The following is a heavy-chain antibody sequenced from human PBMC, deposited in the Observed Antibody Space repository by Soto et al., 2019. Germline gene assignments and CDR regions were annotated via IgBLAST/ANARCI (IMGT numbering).Heavy chain of an antibody. CDR1: GGSMNDYY. J-gene: IGHJ6*02. CDR3: ASGRLVSRYYGLDV. V-gene: IGHV4-4*07. Sequence: SEILSLTCTVSGGSMNDYYWSWIRQPAGKGLEWIGRIFTSGNTNYNPSLRSRLTMSVDTSTNQVSLRLTSVTAADTAVYYCASGRLVSRYYGLDVWGQGTTVTVS. D-gene: IGHD6-6*01. CDR2: IFTSGNT.